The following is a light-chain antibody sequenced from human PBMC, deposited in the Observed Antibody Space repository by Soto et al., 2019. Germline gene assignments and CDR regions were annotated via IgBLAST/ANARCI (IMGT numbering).Light chain of an antibody. V-gene: IGKV3-20*01. CDR1: QTVRNNY. CDR3: QQCSSYPLT. Sequence: EFVLTQSPGTLSLSPGERATLSCRASQTVRNNYLAWYQQKPGQAPRLLIYDASSRATGIPDRFSGGGSGTDFPLTSSRLQLEDFAVYYCQQCSSYPLTFGGGTKVEIK. CDR2: DAS. J-gene: IGKJ4*01.